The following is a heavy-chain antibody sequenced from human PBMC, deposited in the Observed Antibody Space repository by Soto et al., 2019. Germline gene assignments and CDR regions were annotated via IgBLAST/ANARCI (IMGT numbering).Heavy chain of an antibody. CDR1: GFTFSSYW. Sequence: PGGSLRLSCAASGFTFSSYWMGWVRRAPGKGLEWVANIKQDGSEKYYVDSVKGRFTISRDNAKNSLYLQMNSLRAEDTAVYYCARDGGDSSSSWDYWGQGTLVTVSS. CDR3: ARDGGDSSSSWDY. D-gene: IGHD6-6*01. J-gene: IGHJ4*02. V-gene: IGHV3-7*01. CDR2: IKQDGSEK.